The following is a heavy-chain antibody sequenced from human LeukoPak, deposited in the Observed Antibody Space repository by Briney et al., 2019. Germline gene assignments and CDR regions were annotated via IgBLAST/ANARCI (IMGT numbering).Heavy chain of an antibody. D-gene: IGHD2-15*01. CDR1: GFTFSSYA. J-gene: IGHJ4*02. CDR3: AKGRGYCSGGSCYVVSGLFDY. Sequence: PGGSLRLSCAASGFTFSSYAMSWVRQAPGKGLEWVSAISGSRGGTYYADSVKGRFTISRDNSKNTLYLQMNSLRAEDTAVYYCAKGRGYCSGGSCYVVSGLFDYWGQGTLVTVSS. CDR2: ISGSRGGT. V-gene: IGHV3-23*01.